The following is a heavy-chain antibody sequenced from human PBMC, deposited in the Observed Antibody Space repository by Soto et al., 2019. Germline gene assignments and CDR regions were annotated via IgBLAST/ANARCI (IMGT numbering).Heavy chain of an antibody. CDR1: GDSISSGGSY. D-gene: IGHD3-3*01. J-gene: IGHJ4*02. Sequence: SETLSLTCSVSGDSISSGGSYWNWIRQRPGRGLEWMGYIFYSGGFYYTPSLRGRVMMSADTSKNQFYLRLSSVTAADTAVYYCVRAPETPTIFGVVRPYFFNHWGQGTLVTVS. CDR3: VRAPETPTIFGVVRPYFFNH. V-gene: IGHV4-31*03. CDR2: IFYSGGF.